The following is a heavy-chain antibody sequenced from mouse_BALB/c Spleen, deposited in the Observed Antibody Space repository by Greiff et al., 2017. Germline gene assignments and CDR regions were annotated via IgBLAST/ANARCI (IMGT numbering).Heavy chain of an antibody. Sequence: EVQRVESGGGLVQPGGSRKLSCAASGFTFSSFGMHWVRQAPEKGLEWVAYISSGSSTIYYADTVKGRFTISRDNPKNTLFLQMTSLRSEDTAMYYCARSGYYGSSYLSWFAYWGQGTLVTVSA. CDR1: GFTFSSFG. CDR2: ISSGSSTI. D-gene: IGHD1-1*01. V-gene: IGHV5-17*02. J-gene: IGHJ3*01. CDR3: ARSGYYGSSYLSWFAY.